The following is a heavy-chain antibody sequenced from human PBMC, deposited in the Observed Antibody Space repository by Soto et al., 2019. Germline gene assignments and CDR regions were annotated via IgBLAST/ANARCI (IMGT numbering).Heavy chain of an antibody. J-gene: IGHJ5*01. V-gene: IGHV1-69*02. D-gene: IGHD3-22*01. CDR2: IIPILGIA. Sequence: SCKASGGTFSSYTISWVRQAPGQGLEWMGRIIPILGIANYAQKFQGRVTITRDTSASTAFMELSSLRSDDTAVYYCARHGAYGRSGYYDSWGRGTLVTVSS. CDR3: ARHGAYGRSGYYDS. CDR1: GGTFSSYT.